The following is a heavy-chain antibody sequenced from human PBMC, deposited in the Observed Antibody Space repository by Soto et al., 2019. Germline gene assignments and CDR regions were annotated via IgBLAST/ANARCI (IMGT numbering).Heavy chain of an antibody. Sequence: GGSLRLSCSASGFTFISYAMHWVRQAPGKGLEYVSAISSNGGSTYYADSVKGRFTISRDNSKNTLYLQMSSLRAEDTAVYYCVGAGSGYSYGFDYWGQGTLVTVSS. J-gene: IGHJ4*02. V-gene: IGHV3-64D*08. CDR2: ISSNGGST. D-gene: IGHD5-18*01. CDR1: GFTFISYA. CDR3: VGAGSGYSYGFDY.